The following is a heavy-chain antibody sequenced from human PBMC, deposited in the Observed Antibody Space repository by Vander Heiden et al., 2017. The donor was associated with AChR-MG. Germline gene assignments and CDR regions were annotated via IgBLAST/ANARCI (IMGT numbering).Heavy chain of an antibody. CDR1: GGSSSGNY. V-gene: IGHV4-34*01. J-gene: IGHJ4*02. Sequence: QVQLQQWGAGLLKLSATPSLTCAAYGGSSSGNYWSWIRQPPGKGLEWIGEINHSGSTNYNPSLKRRVTISVDTSKNQFALKLSSVTAADAAVYYCAGGGGYCSGGSCYPLDYWGQGTLVTVSS. CDR3: AGGGGYCSGGSCYPLDY. D-gene: IGHD2-15*01. CDR2: INHSGST.